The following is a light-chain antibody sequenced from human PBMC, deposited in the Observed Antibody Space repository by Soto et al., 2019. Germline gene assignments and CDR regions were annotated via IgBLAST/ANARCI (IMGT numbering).Light chain of an antibody. CDR1: QSVGSNY. CDR3: QQYGSSIQT. Sequence: EIVLTQFPGTLSLSPGERATLSCRASQSVGSNYLAWYQQRPGQPPNLLIFGASHRAPDIPDRFSGSGSGTDFTLTISRLEPEDFAVYCCQQYGSSIQTFGQGTKVEIK. CDR2: GAS. V-gene: IGKV3-20*01. J-gene: IGKJ1*01.